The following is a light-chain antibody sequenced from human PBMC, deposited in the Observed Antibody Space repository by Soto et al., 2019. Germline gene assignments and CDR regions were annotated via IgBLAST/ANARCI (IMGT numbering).Light chain of an antibody. CDR2: EVS. CDR1: SSDVGSSNL. V-gene: IGLV2-23*02. J-gene: IGLJ1*01. Sequence: HSVLTQPASGSGFPGQSITFSCTGTSSDVGSSNLVSWYQQHPGKAPKLLIYEVSKRPSGVSNRFSGSKSGNTASLTISGLQAEDEADYYCCSYAGSSTHVFGTGTKVTVL. CDR3: CSYAGSSTHV.